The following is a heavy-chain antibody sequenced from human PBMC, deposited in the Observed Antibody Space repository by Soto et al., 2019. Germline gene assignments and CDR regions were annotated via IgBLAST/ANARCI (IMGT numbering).Heavy chain of an antibody. CDR3: ARSSGYEGLRFDP. J-gene: IGHJ5*02. CDR1: GGSISSGDYY. V-gene: IGHV4-30-4*01. Sequence: QVQLQESGPGLVKPSQTLSLTCTVSGGSISSGDYYWSWIRQPPGKGLEWIGYIYYSGSTYYHPYLKSRVTITVDTSKKQFSLKLSSVTAAATAVYYCARSSGYEGLRFDPWGQGTLVTVSS. CDR2: IYYSGST. D-gene: IGHD5-12*01.